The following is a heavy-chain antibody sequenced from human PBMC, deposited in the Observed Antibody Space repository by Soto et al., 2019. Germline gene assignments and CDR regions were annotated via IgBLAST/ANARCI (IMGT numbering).Heavy chain of an antibody. J-gene: IGHJ3*02. CDR1: GFTFSSYA. D-gene: IGHD3-22*01. CDR3: AGSYDSSGDYYDFDI. CDR2: ISGSGGST. Sequence: GGSLRLSCAASGFTFSSYAMSWVRQAPGKGLEWVSAISGSGGSTYYADSVKGRFTISRDNSKNTLYLQMNSLRAEDTAVYYCAGSYDSSGDYYDFDIWGQGTMVTVSS. V-gene: IGHV3-23*01.